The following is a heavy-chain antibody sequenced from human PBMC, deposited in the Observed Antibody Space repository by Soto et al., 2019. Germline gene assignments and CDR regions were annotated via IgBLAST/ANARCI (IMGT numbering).Heavy chain of an antibody. J-gene: IGHJ6*02. CDR1: GGSIRGGDYY. D-gene: IGHD6-13*01. CDR3: FSALRDLQQLVHYYYGMDV. Sequence: SETLSLTCSVSGGSIRGGDYYWSWIRQPPGKGLEWIGYISYSGSTYYNPSLMSRVSISVDRSKNQFSLNQNYVTAADTAVYFCFSALRDLQQLVHYYYGMDVWGQGTTVTVSS. V-gene: IGHV4-30-4*01. CDR2: ISYSGST.